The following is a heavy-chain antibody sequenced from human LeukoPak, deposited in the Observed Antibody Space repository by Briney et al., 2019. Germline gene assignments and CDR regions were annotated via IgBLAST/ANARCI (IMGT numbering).Heavy chain of an antibody. D-gene: IGHD3-22*01. CDR2: IRSTSSHL. J-gene: IGHJ4*02. CDR3: AREGNYHDSYFDY. CDR1: GFPFSSYN. V-gene: IGHV3-21*05. Sequence: GGSLRLSCAASGFPFSSYNMNWVRQAPGKRLEWVSYIRSTSSHLYYADSVRGRFTISRDNAKNSLYLQMNSLRDEDTVVYFCAREGNYHDSYFDYWGQGTLVTVSS.